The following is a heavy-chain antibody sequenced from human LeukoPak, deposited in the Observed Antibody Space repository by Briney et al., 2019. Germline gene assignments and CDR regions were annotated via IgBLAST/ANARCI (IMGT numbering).Heavy chain of an antibody. CDR1: GFTFSDFY. J-gene: IGHJ4*02. Sequence: GGSRRLSCAASGFTFSDFYMSWIRQAPGKGLEWVSFINTSDSYSFIHYAESGKCRFTVSRDNAKNSLYLQMDSLRVEDTAVYFCARDTVAGQIYLDHWGQGALVTVSS. V-gene: IGHV3-11*01. D-gene: IGHD6-19*01. CDR2: INTSDSYSFI. CDR3: ARDTVAGQIYLDH.